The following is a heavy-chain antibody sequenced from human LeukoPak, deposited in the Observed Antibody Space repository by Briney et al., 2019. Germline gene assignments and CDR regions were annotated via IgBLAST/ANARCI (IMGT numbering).Heavy chain of an antibody. Sequence: PSETLSLTCTVSGGSISSSSYYWGWIRQPPGKGLEWIGSIYYSGSTYYNPSLKSRVTISVDTSKNQFSLKLSSVTAADTAVYYCAKDHVDTAMVSDYWGQGTLVTVSS. CDR1: GGSISSSSYY. D-gene: IGHD5-18*01. CDR2: IYYSGST. J-gene: IGHJ4*02. CDR3: AKDHVDTAMVSDY. V-gene: IGHV4-39*07.